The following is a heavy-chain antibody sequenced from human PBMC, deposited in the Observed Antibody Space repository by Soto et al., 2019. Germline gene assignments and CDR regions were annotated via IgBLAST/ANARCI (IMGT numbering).Heavy chain of an antibody. V-gene: IGHV3-23*01. CDR2: ITASGGRT. CDR3: AKDIRYGDYVRWFDP. CDR1: GFTFSTYA. J-gene: IGHJ5*02. D-gene: IGHD5-12*01. Sequence: EVHLLESGGGLVQPGGSLRLSCTASGFTFSTYAMTWVRQAPGRGLEGVSGITASGGRTFYADSVKGRFTISRDNSRSTLYLQMNSLRAEDTAVYYCAKDIRYGDYVRWFDPWGQGTLVTVSS.